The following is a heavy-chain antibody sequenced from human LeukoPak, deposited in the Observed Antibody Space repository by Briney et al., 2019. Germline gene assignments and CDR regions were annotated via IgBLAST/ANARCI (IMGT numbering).Heavy chain of an antibody. CDR2: INPNSGGT. Sequence: AASVKVSCKASGYTFTGYYMHWVRQAPGQGLEWMGRINPNSGGTNYAQKFQGRVTMTRDTSISTAYMELSRLRSDDTAVYYCARGNIAVAGIDYWGQGTLVTVSS. V-gene: IGHV1-2*06. D-gene: IGHD6-19*01. CDR3: ARGNIAVAGIDY. CDR1: GYTFTGYY. J-gene: IGHJ4*02.